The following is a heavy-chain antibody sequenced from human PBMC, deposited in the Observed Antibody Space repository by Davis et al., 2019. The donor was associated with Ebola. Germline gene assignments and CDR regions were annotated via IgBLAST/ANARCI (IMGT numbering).Heavy chain of an antibody. CDR2: IGTAGDT. Sequence: GGSLRLSCAASGFTFDDYAMHWVRHAPGKGLEWVSAIGTAGDTYYPGSVKGRLTISRENAKNSLYLQMNSLRAGDTAVYYCARARFGSSCYDYWGQGTLVTVSS. CDR1: GFTFDDYA. D-gene: IGHD6-13*01. V-gene: IGHV3-13*01. CDR3: ARARFGSSCYDY. J-gene: IGHJ4*02.